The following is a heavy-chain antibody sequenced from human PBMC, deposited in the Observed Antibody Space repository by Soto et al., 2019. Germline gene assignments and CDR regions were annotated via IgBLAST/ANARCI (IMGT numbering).Heavy chain of an antibody. Sequence: GGSLRLSCAASGFTFSSYAMSWVRQAPGKGLEWVSTISGSGGRTYYADSVKDRFTISRDNSKNTLYLQMNSLRVEDTAVYYCAKELGSSGWYGVVFDYWGQGTLVTV. CDR2: ISGSGGRT. CDR3: AKELGSSGWYGVVFDY. V-gene: IGHV3-23*01. CDR1: GFTFSSYA. D-gene: IGHD6-19*01. J-gene: IGHJ4*02.